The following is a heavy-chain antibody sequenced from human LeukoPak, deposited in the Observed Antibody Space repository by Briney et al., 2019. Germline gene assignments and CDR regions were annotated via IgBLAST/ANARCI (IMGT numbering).Heavy chain of an antibody. CDR3: ARAGGVVAHPHFDY. J-gene: IGHJ4*02. V-gene: IGHV4-31*03. D-gene: IGHD3-16*01. CDR2: IYYSGST. Sequence: SETLSLTCTVSGGSISSGGYYWSWIRQHLGKGLEWIGYIYYSGSTYYNPSLKSRVTISVDTSKNQFSLKLSSVTAADTAVYYCARAGGVVAHPHFDYWGQGTLVTVSS. CDR1: GGSISSGGYY.